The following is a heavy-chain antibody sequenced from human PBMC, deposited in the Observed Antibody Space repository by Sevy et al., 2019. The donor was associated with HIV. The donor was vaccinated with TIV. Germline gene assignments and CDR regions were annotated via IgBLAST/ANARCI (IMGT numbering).Heavy chain of an antibody. V-gene: IGHV4-61*01. CDR1: GGSISSGSYY. J-gene: IGHJ4*02. D-gene: IGHD1-26*01. CDR2: IHYSGST. Sequence: SETLSLTWTVSGGSISSGSYYWSWIRQSPGKGLEWIGYIHYSGSTNYNPSLKSRVTISVDTSKNRFSLKLSSVTAADTAVYYCAGDSGSYPYYFDYWGQGTLVTVSS. CDR3: AGDSGSYPYYFDY.